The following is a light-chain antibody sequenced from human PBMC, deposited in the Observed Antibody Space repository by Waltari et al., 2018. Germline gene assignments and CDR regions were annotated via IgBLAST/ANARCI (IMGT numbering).Light chain of an antibody. CDR2: EVS. CDR1: SSDVGGHNS. V-gene: IGLV2-8*01. J-gene: IGLJ2*01. Sequence: QSALTQPPSASGSPGQSVTISCTGTSSDVGGHNSVSWYQQHPGKAPTLMIYEVSKRPSGVPDRFSGSKSGNTASLTVSGLQAEDEADYYCSSYAGSNNVVFGGGTKLTVL. CDR3: SSYAGSNNVV.